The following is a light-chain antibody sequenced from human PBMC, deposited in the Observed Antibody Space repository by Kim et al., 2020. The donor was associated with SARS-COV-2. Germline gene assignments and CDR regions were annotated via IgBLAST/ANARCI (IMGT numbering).Light chain of an antibody. CDR1: SSDVGSYNL. CDR2: EVS. CDR3: CSYAGSSTV. Sequence: QSALTQPASVSGSPGQSITISCTGTSSDVGSYNLVSWYQQHPGKAPKLMIYEVSKRPSGVSNRFSGSKSGNTASLTISGLQAEDEADYYCCSYAGSSTVFGGGTQLPVL. V-gene: IGLV2-23*02. J-gene: IGLJ3*02.